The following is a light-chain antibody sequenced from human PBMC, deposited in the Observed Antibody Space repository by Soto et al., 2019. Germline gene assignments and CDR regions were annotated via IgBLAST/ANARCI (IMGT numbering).Light chain of an antibody. CDR2: SDD. Sequence: RTHSPSASGTPGQVVTISCYGSSSNIGSYPVYWYQQLPGTAPKLLINSDDQRPSGVPDRFSASKSGTSASLAISGLRSEDEADYYCAAWDASLSGNVFGAGTKVT. CDR3: AAWDASLSGNV. CDR1: SSNIGSYP. V-gene: IGLV1-47*02. J-gene: IGLJ1*01.